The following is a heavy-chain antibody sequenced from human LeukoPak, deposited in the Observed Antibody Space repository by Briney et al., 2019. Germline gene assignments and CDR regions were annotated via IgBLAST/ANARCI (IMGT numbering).Heavy chain of an antibody. CDR2: INPSGGST. Sequence: ASVKVSCKASGYTFTGYFIHWVRQAPGQGLEWMGIINPSGGSTSYPQKFQDRVTMTRDTSTSTAYMEVSNLRSEDTAVYFCARDGVAGTYYFDHWGQGTLVTVSS. CDR1: GYTFTGYF. V-gene: IGHV1-46*01. D-gene: IGHD6-19*01. CDR3: ARDGVAGTYYFDH. J-gene: IGHJ4*02.